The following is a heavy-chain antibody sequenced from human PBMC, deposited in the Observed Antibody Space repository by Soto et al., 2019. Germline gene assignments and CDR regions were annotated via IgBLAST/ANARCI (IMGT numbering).Heavy chain of an antibody. CDR2: TYWDDDK. V-gene: IGHV2-5*02. D-gene: IGHD6-6*01. CDR1: GFSLSTSGVG. Sequence: QITLKESGPTLVKPTQTLTLTCTFSGFSLSTSGVGVGWIRQRPGKALEWLALTYWDDDKRDSPFLKSRLTNTNDTSKNQVVLTRTNMDPVDTATYFCAHSPYSSSSYYFDFWGQGTLVTVSS. J-gene: IGHJ4*02. CDR3: AHSPYSSSSYYFDF.